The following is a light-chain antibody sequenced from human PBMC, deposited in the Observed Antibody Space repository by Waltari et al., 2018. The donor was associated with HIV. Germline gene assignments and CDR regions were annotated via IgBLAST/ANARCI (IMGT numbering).Light chain of an antibody. V-gene: IGKV2-28*01. CDR1: QSLLHSNGYSY. CDR2: LGS. J-gene: IGKJ1*01. Sequence: IVMTQSPLSLPVTPGDAATISCRSIQSLLHSNGYSYLDWYLQKPGQSPQLLIYLGSNRASGVPDRFSGSGSGTDFTLKISRVEAEDVGVYYCMQALETPRTFGQGTKVEIK. CDR3: MQALETPRT.